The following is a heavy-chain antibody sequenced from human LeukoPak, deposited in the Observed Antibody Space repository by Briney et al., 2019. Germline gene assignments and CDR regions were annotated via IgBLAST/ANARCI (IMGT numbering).Heavy chain of an antibody. CDR2: INWNGGST. Sequence: PGGSLRLSCAASGFTFDDYGMSWVRQAPGKGLEWVSGINWNGGSTGYADSVKGRFTISRDNAKNSLYLQMNSLRAEDTALYYCARDIVGAATGAYFDYWGQGTLVTVSS. V-gene: IGHV3-20*04. CDR3: ARDIVGAATGAYFDY. J-gene: IGHJ4*02. CDR1: GFTFDDYG. D-gene: IGHD1-26*01.